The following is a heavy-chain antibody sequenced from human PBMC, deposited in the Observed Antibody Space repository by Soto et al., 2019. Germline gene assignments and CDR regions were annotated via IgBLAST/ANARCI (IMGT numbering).Heavy chain of an antibody. V-gene: IGHV3-30*18. Sequence: VGSLRLSCAASGFTFNTYGMHWVRQAPGKGLEWVAVISYDGSDKYYADSVKGRFIISRDNSKNTLYLQMNSLRAEDTAIYYCAKSPNFYCSSPNCYKFYLDFWGQGALVTV. CDR1: GFTFNTYG. CDR3: AKSPNFYCSSPNCYKFYLDF. CDR2: ISYDGSDK. J-gene: IGHJ4*02. D-gene: IGHD2-2*02.